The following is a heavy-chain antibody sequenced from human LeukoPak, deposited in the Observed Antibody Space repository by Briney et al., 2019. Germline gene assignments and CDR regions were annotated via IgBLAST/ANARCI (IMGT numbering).Heavy chain of an antibody. CDR3: AELGITMIGGV. D-gene: IGHD3-10*02. CDR2: ISSSSSYI. J-gene: IGHJ6*04. Sequence: GGSLRLSCTASGFTFSSYGMNWVRQAPGKGLEWVSSISSSSSYIYYADSVKGRFTISRDNAKNSLYLQMNSLRAEDTAVYYCAELGITMIGGVWGKGTTVTISS. V-gene: IGHV3-21*01. CDR1: GFTFSSYG.